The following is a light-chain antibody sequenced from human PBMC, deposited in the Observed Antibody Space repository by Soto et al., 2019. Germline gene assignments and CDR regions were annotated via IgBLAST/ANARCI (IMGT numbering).Light chain of an antibody. V-gene: IGLV2-14*03. CDR3: SSYRGSATYV. Sequence: QSALTQPASVSGSPGQSITISCTGTSSDVGRHNFVSWYQQHPGKAPRLMIFDVSNRPSRVSDRFSGSKSGNTASLTISGLRSEDEAIYYCSSYRGSATYVFGTGTKVTVL. J-gene: IGLJ1*01. CDR2: DVS. CDR1: SSDVGRHNF.